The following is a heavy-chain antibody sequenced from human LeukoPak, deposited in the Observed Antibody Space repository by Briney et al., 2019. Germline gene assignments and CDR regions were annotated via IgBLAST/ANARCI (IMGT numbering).Heavy chain of an antibody. Sequence: GGSLRLSCATSGFAFSDYYMSWIRQAPGKGLEWVSYISSSGTYTNSADSVKGRFTISRDYPKNSLYLQMSSLRAEDTAVYYCARQGGDILTGYLDYWGQGTLVTVSS. D-gene: IGHD3-9*01. CDR1: GFAFSDYY. CDR3: ARQGGDILTGYLDY. V-gene: IGHV3-11*03. CDR2: ISSSGTYT. J-gene: IGHJ4*02.